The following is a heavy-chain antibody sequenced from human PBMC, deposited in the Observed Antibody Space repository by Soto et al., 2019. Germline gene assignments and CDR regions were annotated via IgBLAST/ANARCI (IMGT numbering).Heavy chain of an antibody. D-gene: IGHD3-10*01. V-gene: IGHV1-18*01. CDR1: GYTFTSYG. CDR2: ISAYNGNT. CDR3: ARDNRRVYYGSGSYYHYYGMDV. Sequence: ASVKVSCKASGYTFTSYGISWVRQSPGQGLEWMGWISAYNGNTNYAQKLQGRVTMTTDTSTSTAYMELRSLRSDDTAVYYCARDNRRVYYGSGSYYHYYGMDVWGQGTTVTVSS. J-gene: IGHJ6*02.